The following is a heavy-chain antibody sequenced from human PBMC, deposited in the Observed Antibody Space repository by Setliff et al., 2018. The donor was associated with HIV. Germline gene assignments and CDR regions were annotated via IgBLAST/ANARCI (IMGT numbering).Heavy chain of an antibody. CDR1: GFTLTSYV. Sequence: ASVKVSCKTSGFTLTSYVIHWVRQAPGQRLEWMGWTNAGSGNTKYSQRFQGRVTLTWDTSASTAYMELSRLTSDDTAVYYCATVDDVSQIYFDYWGQGTLVTAPQ. CDR2: TNAGSGNT. V-gene: IGHV1-3*01. J-gene: IGHJ4*02. CDR3: ATVDDVSQIYFDY. D-gene: IGHD3-3*01.